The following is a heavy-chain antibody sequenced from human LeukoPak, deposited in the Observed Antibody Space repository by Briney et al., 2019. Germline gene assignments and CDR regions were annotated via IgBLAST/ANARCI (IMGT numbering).Heavy chain of an antibody. J-gene: IGHJ4*02. V-gene: IGHV4-39*01. Sequence: SETLSLTCTVSGGSISSSSYYWGWIRQPPGKGLEWIGSIYYSGSTYYNPSLKSRVSISVDTSKDQFSLKLSSVTAADTAVYYCARHRDSSGWYDFDYWGQGTLVTISS. CDR3: ARHRDSSGWYDFDY. D-gene: IGHD6-19*01. CDR1: GGSISSSSYY. CDR2: IYYSGST.